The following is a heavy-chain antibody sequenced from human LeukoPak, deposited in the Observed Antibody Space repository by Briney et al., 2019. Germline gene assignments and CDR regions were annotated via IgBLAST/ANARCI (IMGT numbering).Heavy chain of an antibody. CDR3: ARYSSSSSSY. CDR2: IKQDGSEK. Sequence: GGSLRLSCAASGFTFSSYWMSWVRQAPGKGLEWVANIKQDGSEKVYVDSVKGRFTISRDNAKNSLFLQMNSLRGEDTAVYHCARYSSSSSSYWGQGTLVTVSS. CDR1: GFTFSSYW. D-gene: IGHD6-6*01. J-gene: IGHJ4*02. V-gene: IGHV3-7*01.